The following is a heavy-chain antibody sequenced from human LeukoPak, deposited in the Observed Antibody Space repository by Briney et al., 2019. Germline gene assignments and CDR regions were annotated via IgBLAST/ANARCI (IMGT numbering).Heavy chain of an antibody. CDR3: ARYGEGHYYDTQGWFDP. J-gene: IGHJ5*02. D-gene: IGHD3-22*01. Sequence: GGSLRLSCAASGFTFSSYSMNWVRQAPGKGLEWVSSISSSSSYIYYADSVKGRFTISRDNAKNSLYLQMNSLRAEDTAVYYCARYGEGHYYDTQGWFDPWGQGTLVTVSS. CDR2: ISSSSSYI. CDR1: GFTFSSYS. V-gene: IGHV3-21*01.